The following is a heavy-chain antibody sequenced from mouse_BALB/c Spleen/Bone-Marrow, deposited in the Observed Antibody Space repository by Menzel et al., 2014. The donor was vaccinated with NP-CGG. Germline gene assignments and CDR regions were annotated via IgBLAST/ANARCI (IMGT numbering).Heavy chain of an antibody. CDR3: AREDYDWFAY. CDR1: GFTFSSYG. J-gene: IGHJ3*01. V-gene: IGHV5-6-3*01. D-gene: IGHD2-4*01. CDR2: INSNGGST. Sequence: EVMLVESGGGLVQPGGSLKLSCAASGFTFSSYGMSWVRQTPDKRLELVATINSNGGSTYYPDSVKGRFTISRDNAKNTLYLQMSSLKSEDTVMYYCAREDYDWFAYWGQGTLVTVSA.